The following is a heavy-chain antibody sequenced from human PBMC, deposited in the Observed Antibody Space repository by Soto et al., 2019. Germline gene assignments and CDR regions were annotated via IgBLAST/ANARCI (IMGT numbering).Heavy chain of an antibody. Sequence: SVKVSCKASGGTFSSYAISWVRQAPGQGLEWMGGIIPIFGTANYAQKFQGRVTITADESTSTAYMELSSLRSEDTAVYYCARVRQSHYDFWSGYSWGAFDIWGQGTMVPVAS. CDR1: GGTFSSYA. D-gene: IGHD3-3*01. CDR2: IIPIFGTA. V-gene: IGHV1-69*13. CDR3: ARVRQSHYDFWSGYSWGAFDI. J-gene: IGHJ3*02.